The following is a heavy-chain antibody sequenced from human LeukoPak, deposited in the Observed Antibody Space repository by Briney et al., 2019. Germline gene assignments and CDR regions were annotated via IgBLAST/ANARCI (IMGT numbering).Heavy chain of an antibody. J-gene: IGHJ5*02. CDR2: IYYSGST. D-gene: IGHD5-24*01. CDR1: GGSISSYY. Sequence: PSEALSLTCTVSGGSISSYYWTWIRLPPGKGLEWIGCIYYSGSTNYNPSLKSRVTMSVDTSKNRFSLKLSSVSAADTAVYYCARSRGKMATTPWGQGTLVTVSS. CDR3: ARSRGKMATTP. V-gene: IGHV4-59*01.